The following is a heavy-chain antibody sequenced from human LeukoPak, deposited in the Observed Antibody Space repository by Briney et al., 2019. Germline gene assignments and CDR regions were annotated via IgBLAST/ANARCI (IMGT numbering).Heavy chain of an antibody. V-gene: IGHV1-8*01. D-gene: IGHD6-13*01. Sequence: GASVKVSCKASGYTFTSYDINWVRQATGQGLEWMGWMNPNSGNTGYAQKFQGRVTMTMNTSISTPYMELSSLRSEDTAVYYCARGRSSSWYRRWFDPCGQGTLVTVSS. CDR3: ARGRSSSWYRRWFDP. CDR1: GYTFTSYD. CDR2: MNPNSGNT. J-gene: IGHJ5*02.